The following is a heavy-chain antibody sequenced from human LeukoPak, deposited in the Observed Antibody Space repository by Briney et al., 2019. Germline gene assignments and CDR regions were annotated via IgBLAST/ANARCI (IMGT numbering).Heavy chain of an antibody. Sequence: GGSLRLSCATSGFTFSNAWMNWVRQAPGKGLEWVSSISSSSSYIYYADSVKGRFTISRDNAKNSLYLQMSSLRAEDTAVYYCARDHYDILTGYHPFDYWGQGTLVTVSS. CDR1: GFTFSNAW. J-gene: IGHJ4*02. CDR3: ARDHYDILTGYHPFDY. D-gene: IGHD3-9*01. CDR2: ISSSSSYI. V-gene: IGHV3-21*01.